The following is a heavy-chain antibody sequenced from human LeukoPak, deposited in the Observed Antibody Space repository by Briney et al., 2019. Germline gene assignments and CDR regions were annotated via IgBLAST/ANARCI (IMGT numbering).Heavy chain of an antibody. CDR1: GYTFTGYY. CDR2: INPNSGGT. J-gene: IGHJ3*02. D-gene: IGHD2-15*01. CDR3: ANYCSGCSCYSGNAFDI. Sequence: ASVKVSCKASGYTFTGYYMHWVRQAPGQGLEWMGWINPNSGGTNYAQKFQGRVTMTRDTSISTAYMELSRLRSDDTAVYYCANYCSGCSCYSGNAFDIWGQGTMVTVSS. V-gene: IGHV1-2*02.